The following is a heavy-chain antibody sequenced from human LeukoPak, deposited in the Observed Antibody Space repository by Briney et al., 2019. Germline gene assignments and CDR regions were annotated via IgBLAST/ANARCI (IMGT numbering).Heavy chain of an antibody. D-gene: IGHD5-18*01. CDR2: INPSGGST. CDR3: ARDRVGDTAMVHSYYYYGMDV. CDR1: GYTFTSYY. J-gene: IGHJ6*02. Sequence: GASVKVPCKASGYTFTSYYMHWVRQAPGQGLEWMGIINPSGGSTSYAQKFQGRVTMTRDTSTSTVYMELSSLRSEDTAVYYCARDRVGDTAMVHSYYYYGMDVWGQGTTVTVSS. V-gene: IGHV1-46*01.